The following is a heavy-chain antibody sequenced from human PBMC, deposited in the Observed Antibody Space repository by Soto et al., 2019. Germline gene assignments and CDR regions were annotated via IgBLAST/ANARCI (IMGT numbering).Heavy chain of an antibody. CDR2: IWYDGRTK. V-gene: IGHV3-33*03. D-gene: IGHD4-4*01. J-gene: IGHJ3*01. CDR3: VCYLGRRGYYNNDAFDF. Sequence: QVQLVESGGGVVQPGGSLRLSCAASGFTINRLGMHWVRQAPGKGLEWVAGIWYDGRTKYYADSVKGRVTISRDDSKNTLYLQMDRLRAEVTAAYYCVCYLGRRGYYNNDAFDFWGQGTMVTVSS. CDR1: GFTINRLG.